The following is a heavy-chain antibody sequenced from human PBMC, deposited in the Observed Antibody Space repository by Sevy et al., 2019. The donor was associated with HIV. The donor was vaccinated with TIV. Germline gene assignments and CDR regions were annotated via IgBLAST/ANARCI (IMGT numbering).Heavy chain of an antibody. Sequence: ASVKVSCKASGGTFSSHSINWVRQAPGQGLEWVGGIIPIFGSSRYPEKFQGRVTITADTSANTSYMELTSLKSEDTAIYYCARGPTLPYSDNWPYSDYWGQGTLVTVSS. CDR2: IIPIFGSS. CDR3: ARGPTLPYSDNWPYSDY. D-gene: IGHD1-1*01. J-gene: IGHJ4*02. CDR1: GGTFSSHS. V-gene: IGHV1-69*06.